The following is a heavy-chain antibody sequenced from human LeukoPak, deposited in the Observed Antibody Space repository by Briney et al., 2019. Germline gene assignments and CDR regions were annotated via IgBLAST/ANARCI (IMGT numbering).Heavy chain of an antibody. J-gene: IGHJ4*02. CDR2: ISWNSGSI. CDR3: AKGYCSSTSCYIDY. V-gene: IGHV3-9*01. Sequence: GRSLRLSCAASGFTFDDYAMHWVRQAPGKGLEWVSGISWNSGSIGYADSVKGRFTISRDNAKNSLYLQMNSLRVEDTALYYCAKGYCSSTSCYIDYWGQGTLVTVSS. D-gene: IGHD2-2*02. CDR1: GFTFDDYA.